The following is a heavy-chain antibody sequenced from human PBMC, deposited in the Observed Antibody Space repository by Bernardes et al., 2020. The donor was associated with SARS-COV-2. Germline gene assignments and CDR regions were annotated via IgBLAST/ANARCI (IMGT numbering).Heavy chain of an antibody. Sequence: GGSLRLSRAASGFTFSTYSMNWVRQAPGKGLEWVSSISSSSSYIYYADSVKGRFTISRDNAKNSLYLQMNSLRAEDTAVYYCARTYSGYDSFDWGQGTLVTVSS. V-gene: IGHV3-21*06. CDR3: ARTYSGYDSFD. CDR2: ISSSSSYI. CDR1: GFTFSTYS. J-gene: IGHJ4*02. D-gene: IGHD5-12*01.